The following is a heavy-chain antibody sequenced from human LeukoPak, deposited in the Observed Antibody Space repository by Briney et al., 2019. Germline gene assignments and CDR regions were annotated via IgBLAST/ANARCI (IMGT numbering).Heavy chain of an antibody. CDR2: IYYSGST. V-gene: IGHV4-59*01. Sequence: PSETLSLTCTVSGGSISSYYWSWIRQPPGKGLEWIGYIYYSGSTNYNPSLKSRVTISVDTSKNQFSLKLSSVTAADTAVYYCARTVSGPTPDYYYYYYMDVWGKGTTVTVSS. CDR3: ARTVSGPTPDYYYYYYMDV. D-gene: IGHD4-17*01. J-gene: IGHJ6*03. CDR1: GGSISSYY.